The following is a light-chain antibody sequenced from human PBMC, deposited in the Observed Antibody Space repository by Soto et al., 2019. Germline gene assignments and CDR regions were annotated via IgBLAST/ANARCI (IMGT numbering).Light chain of an antibody. CDR3: QQYYSSPIT. Sequence: DIVMTQSPDSLAVSLGERATINCKSGQSVLNSSNNKDDLAWYQQKPGQPPKLLIYWAFIRESGVPDRFSGGGSGTDFTHTISSLQAEDVAVYYCQQYYSSPITVGQGTRLEIK. V-gene: IGKV4-1*01. CDR2: WAF. CDR1: QSVLNSSNNKDD. J-gene: IGKJ5*01.